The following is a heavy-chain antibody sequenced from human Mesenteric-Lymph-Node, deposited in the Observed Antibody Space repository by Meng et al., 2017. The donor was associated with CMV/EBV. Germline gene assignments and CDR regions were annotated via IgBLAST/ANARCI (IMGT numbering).Heavy chain of an antibody. D-gene: IGHD6-19*01. Sequence: SETLSLTCAVSGGSISNSNWWSWVRQPPGKGLEWIGEIYDSGTANYNPSLRSRVSISVDKSKNQFSLKLRSVAAADTAVYYCARGAGHGSAWYDFPFDYWGQGILVTVSS. CDR3: ARGAGHGSAWYDFPFDY. J-gene: IGHJ4*02. CDR2: IYDSGTA. CDR1: GGSISNSNW. V-gene: IGHV4-4*02.